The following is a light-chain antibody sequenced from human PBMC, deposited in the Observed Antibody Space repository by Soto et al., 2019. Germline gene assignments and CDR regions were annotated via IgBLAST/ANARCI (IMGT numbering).Light chain of an antibody. V-gene: IGKV3-15*01. CDR3: QQYNNWPPWT. J-gene: IGKJ1*01. CDR2: GAS. Sequence: EIVMTQSPATLSVSPGERATFSCRASQSVSSNLAWYQQKPGQAPRLLIYGASTRATGIPARFSGSGSGTEFTLTISSLXSEDFAVYYCQQYNNWPPWTFGQGTKVDIK. CDR1: QSVSSN.